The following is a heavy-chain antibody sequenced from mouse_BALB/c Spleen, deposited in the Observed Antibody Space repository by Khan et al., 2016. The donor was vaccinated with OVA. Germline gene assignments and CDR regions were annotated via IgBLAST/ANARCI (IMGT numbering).Heavy chain of an antibody. Sequence: VRLQQSGPELMKPGAPVKISCKASGYSFTSYYIHWMIESHGTSLEWIGYIDPFSGATTYNQKFKGKATLTVDKSSNTAYIHLRNLTSEDSAVYYCTRHGYVAWFTYWGQGTLVTVSA. J-gene: IGHJ3*01. CDR3: TRHGYVAWFTY. D-gene: IGHD2-2*01. CDR1: GYSFTSYY. CDR2: IDPFSGAT. V-gene: IGHV1-31*01.